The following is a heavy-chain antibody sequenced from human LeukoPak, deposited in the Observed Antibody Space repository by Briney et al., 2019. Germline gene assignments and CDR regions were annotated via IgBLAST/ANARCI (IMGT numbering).Heavy chain of an antibody. CDR2: ISSSGSTI. D-gene: IGHD6-19*01. CDR1: GFTFSSYE. J-gene: IGHJ5*01. CDR3: ARAGYSSGWFGY. V-gene: IGHV3-48*03. Sequence: PGGSLRLSCAASGFTFSSYEMNWVRQAPGKGLEWVSYISSSGSTIYYADSVKGRFTISRDNAKNSLYLEMNSLRAEDTAVYYCARAGYSSGWFGYWGQGTLVTVSS.